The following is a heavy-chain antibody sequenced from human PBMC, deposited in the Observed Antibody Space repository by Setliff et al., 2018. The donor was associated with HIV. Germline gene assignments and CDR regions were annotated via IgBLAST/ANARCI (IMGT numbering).Heavy chain of an antibody. CDR1: GGSISSYY. CDR2: IYYSGST. CDR3: ARDLGLYSSSWARFDAVDI. D-gene: IGHD6-13*01. J-gene: IGHJ3*02. Sequence: SETLSLTCTVSGGSISSYYWSWIRQPPGKGLGWIGYIYYSGSTNYNPSLKSRVTISVDTSKNRFSLKLSSVTAADTAVYYCARDLGLYSSSWARFDAVDIWGQGTMVTVS. V-gene: IGHV4-59*01.